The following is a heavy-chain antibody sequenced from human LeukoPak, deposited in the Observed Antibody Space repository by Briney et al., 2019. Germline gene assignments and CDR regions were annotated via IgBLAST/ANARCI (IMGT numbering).Heavy chain of an antibody. J-gene: IGHJ4*02. CDR1: GGSISSHY. CDR2: IYYSGST. V-gene: IGHV4-59*11. CDR3: ARGATKAPFDY. Sequence: PSETLSLTCTVSGGSISSHYWGWIRQPPGKGLEWIGYIYYSGSTNYNPSLKSRVTISVDTSKNQFSLKLSSVTAADTAVYYCARGATKAPFDYWGQGTLVTVSS.